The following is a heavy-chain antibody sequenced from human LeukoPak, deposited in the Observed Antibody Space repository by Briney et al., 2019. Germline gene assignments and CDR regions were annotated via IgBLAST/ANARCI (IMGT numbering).Heavy chain of an antibody. CDR2: MHHSGST. Sequence: SETLSLNCTVSLYAINSGYYWGWIRQSPGKCLEWIGSMHHSGSTDYHPSLRRRVTISGDTSKNQFSLKLTSVTVADTAIYYCARVGGRVTSYRFDYSGQGVLVTVSS. D-gene: IGHD5-18*01. CDR1: LYAINSGYY. J-gene: IGHJ4*02. CDR3: ARVGGRVTSYRFDY. V-gene: IGHV4-38-2*02.